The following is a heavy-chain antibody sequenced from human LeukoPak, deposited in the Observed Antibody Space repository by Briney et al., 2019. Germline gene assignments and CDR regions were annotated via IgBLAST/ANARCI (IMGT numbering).Heavy chain of an antibody. Sequence: QPGRSLRRSCTASGFTFGDYAMSWVRQAPGKGLEWVGFIRSKAHGGTTEYAASVKGRFTISRDDSKSIAYLQMNSLKTEDTAAYYCRAYYYDSSGYSVLGAFDVWGQGTMVTVSS. V-gene: IGHV3-49*04. CDR2: IRSKAHGGTT. CDR1: GFTFGDYA. CDR3: RAYYYDSSGYSVLGAFDV. D-gene: IGHD3-22*01. J-gene: IGHJ3*01.